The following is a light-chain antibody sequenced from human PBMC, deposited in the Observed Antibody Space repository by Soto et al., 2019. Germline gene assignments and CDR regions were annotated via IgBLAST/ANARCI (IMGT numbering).Light chain of an antibody. CDR1: SSDVGGYNF. CDR2: EVT. V-gene: IGLV2-8*01. Sequence: ITRNRTSSDVGGYNFVSWYQQHPGKAPKLMIYEVTKRPSGVPNRLSGPKSGDPASLTVPGLQAEEESDYYCSSYGCRNNLGVFGTGTKVTVL. J-gene: IGLJ1*01. CDR3: SSYGCRNNLGV.